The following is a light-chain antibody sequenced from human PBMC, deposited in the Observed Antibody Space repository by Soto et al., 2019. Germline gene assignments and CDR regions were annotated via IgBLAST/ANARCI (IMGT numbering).Light chain of an antibody. CDR1: QSVTNSY. CDR2: GAS. Sequence: EIVLTQSPDTLSLSPGERVTLSCRASQSVTNSYLAWYQQKPGQGPRLIIHGASSRATGTRDRFSGRGSGTDFGLTISRLETEDFTMYYCKQYGATPGTFGNGIKLDIK. V-gene: IGKV3-20*01. J-gene: IGKJ1*01. CDR3: KQYGATPGT.